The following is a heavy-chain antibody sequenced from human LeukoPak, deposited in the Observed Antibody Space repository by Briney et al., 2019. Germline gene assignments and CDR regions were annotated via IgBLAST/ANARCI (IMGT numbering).Heavy chain of an antibody. V-gene: IGHV1-18*01. D-gene: IGHD3-22*01. CDR2: ISPYRGDT. CDR1: GYTFNSYG. CDR3: ARQVLIVGGRYCMDV. Sequence: ASVKVSCKASGYTFNSYGISWVRQAPGQGLEWMGWISPYRGDTEYAQKIQGRVTMTTDTSTSTAYMELRSLRSDDTAVYYCARQVLIVGGRYCMDVWGQGTTVTVSS. J-gene: IGHJ6*02.